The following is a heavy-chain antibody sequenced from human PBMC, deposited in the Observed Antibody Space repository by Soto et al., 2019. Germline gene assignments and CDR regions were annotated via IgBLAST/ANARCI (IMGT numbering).Heavy chain of an antibody. Sequence: QVQLVQSGAEVKKPGSSVNVSCKTSGGTFGNTAVTWVRQAPGQGLEWMGGIVPMFGTANYAQKFQGRVTITADESTNTPYRGLRSLRSDDTAVYYCARDGDPGYTFWSGPLGGGRFDPWCQGTLVTVSS. V-gene: IGHV1-69*12. J-gene: IGHJ5*02. CDR1: GGTFGNTA. CDR2: IVPMFGTA. D-gene: IGHD3-3*01. CDR3: ARDGDPGYTFWSGPLGGGRFDP.